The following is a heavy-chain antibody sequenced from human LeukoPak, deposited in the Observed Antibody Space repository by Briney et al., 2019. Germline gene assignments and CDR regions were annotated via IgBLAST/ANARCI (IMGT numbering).Heavy chain of an antibody. Sequence: SETLSLTCTVSGGSISSSSYYWGWIRQPPGKGLEWIGSIYYSGSTYYNPSLKSRVTISVDTSKNQLSLKLSSVTAADTAVYYCAREGATGNWFDPWGQGTLVTVSS. V-gene: IGHV4-39*02. J-gene: IGHJ5*02. CDR1: GGSISSSSYY. D-gene: IGHD1-26*01. CDR3: AREGATGNWFDP. CDR2: IYYSGST.